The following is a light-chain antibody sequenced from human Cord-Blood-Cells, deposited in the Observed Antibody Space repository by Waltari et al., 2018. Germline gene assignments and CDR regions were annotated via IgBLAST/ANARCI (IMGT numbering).Light chain of an antibody. V-gene: IGLV3-25*03. CDR1: ALPKQY. CDR2: KDS. J-gene: IGLJ2*01. Sequence: SYELTQPPSVSVSPGQTARITCSGDALPKQYAYWYQQKPGQAPVLVKYKDSERPSGFPERFSGSSSGTTVPLTISGVQAEDEADYYCQSADSSGTVVFGGGTKLTVL. CDR3: QSADSSGTVV.